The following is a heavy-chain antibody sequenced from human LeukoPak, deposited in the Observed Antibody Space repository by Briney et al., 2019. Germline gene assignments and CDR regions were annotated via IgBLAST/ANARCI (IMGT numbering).Heavy chain of an antibody. D-gene: IGHD3-9*01. J-gene: IGHJ6*02. Sequence: ASVKVSCKASGYTFTSYGISWVRQAPGQGLEWMGWISAYNGKTNYAQKFQGRVTMTTDTPTSTAYMELRSLRSDDTAVYYCAREHYDILTDYYNEWDYYGMDVWGQGTTATVSS. CDR1: GYTFTSYG. CDR2: ISAYNGKT. CDR3: AREHYDILTDYYNEWDYYGMDV. V-gene: IGHV1-18*01.